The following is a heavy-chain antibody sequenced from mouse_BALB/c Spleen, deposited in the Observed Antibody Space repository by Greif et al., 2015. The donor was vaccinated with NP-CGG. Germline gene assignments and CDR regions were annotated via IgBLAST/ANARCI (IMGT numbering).Heavy chain of an antibody. J-gene: IGHJ2*01. D-gene: IGHD2-14*01. CDR1: GFTFSSYG. V-gene: IGHV5-6*01. CDR3: ARHRDYRYLFDY. Sequence: EVKLMESGGDLVKPGGSLKLSCAASGFTFSSYGMSWVRQTPDKRLEWVATISSGGSYTYYPDSVKGRFTISRDNAKNTLYLQMSSLKSEDTSMYYCARHRDYRYLFDYWGQGTTLTVSS. CDR2: ISSGGSYT.